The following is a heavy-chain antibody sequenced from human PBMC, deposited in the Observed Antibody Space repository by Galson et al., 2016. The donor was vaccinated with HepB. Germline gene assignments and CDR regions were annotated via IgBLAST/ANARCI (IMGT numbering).Heavy chain of an antibody. CDR3: ARNAPKLGITDAFDI. Sequence: LSLTCTVSGGSITTYYWSWIRQPPGMGLEWIAFSHSSGATSYSPSLNSRVTISVDTSKSQFSLRLRSVTAADTAVYYCARNAPKLGITDAFDIWGQGAMVTVAS. D-gene: IGHD1-14*01. J-gene: IGHJ3*02. CDR1: GGSITTYY. V-gene: IGHV4-59*01. CDR2: SHSSGAT.